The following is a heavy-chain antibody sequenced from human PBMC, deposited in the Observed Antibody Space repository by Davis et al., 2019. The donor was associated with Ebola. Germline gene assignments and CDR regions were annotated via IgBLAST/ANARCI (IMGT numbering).Heavy chain of an antibody. Sequence: SETLSLTCTVSGGSISNYYWSWIRQPPGKGLEWIGEVSHTGSTTYNPSLKSRVTISVDPSKNQFSLKLSSVTAADTAVYYCARIRPRTRYCSSDTCYSFLDYWDQGALVTVSS. D-gene: IGHD2-15*01. CDR1: GGSISNYY. J-gene: IGHJ4*02. CDR3: ARIRPRTRYCSSDTCYSFLDY. V-gene: IGHV4-34*01. CDR2: VSHTGST.